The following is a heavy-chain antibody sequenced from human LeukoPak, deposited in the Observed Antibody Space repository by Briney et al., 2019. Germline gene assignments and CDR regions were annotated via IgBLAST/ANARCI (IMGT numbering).Heavy chain of an antibody. CDR3: ARVGQQLSYMDV. J-gene: IGHJ6*03. D-gene: IGHD6-13*01. CDR2: INPSGGST. CDR1: GYTFTGYY. Sequence: ASVKVSCKASGYTFTGYYMHWVRQAPGQGLEWMGIINPSGGSTSYAQKFQGRVTMTRDMSTSTVYMELSSLRSEDTAVYYCARVGQQLSYMDVWGKGTTVTVSS. V-gene: IGHV1-46*01.